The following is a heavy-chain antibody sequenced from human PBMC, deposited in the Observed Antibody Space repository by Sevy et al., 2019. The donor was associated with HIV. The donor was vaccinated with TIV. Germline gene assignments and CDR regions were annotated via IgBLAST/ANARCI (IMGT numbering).Heavy chain of an antibody. V-gene: IGHV4-4*02. CDR1: GGSISSSNW. CDR3: ARDGARGSYGDYDGDAFHV. CDR2: IYYGGTT. D-gene: IGHD4-17*01. J-gene: IGHJ3*01. Sequence: SETLSLTCAVSGGSISSSNWWSWVRQPPGKRLEWIGEIYYGGTTNYNPSLKSRVTISIDKSKNHFSLNLTSVTAADTALYYCARDGARGSYGDYDGDAFHVWGQGTLVTVSS.